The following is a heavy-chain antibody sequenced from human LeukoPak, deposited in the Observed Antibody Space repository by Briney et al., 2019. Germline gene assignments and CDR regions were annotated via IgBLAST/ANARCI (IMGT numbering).Heavy chain of an antibody. Sequence: ASGPALVKPTQTLTLTCTFSGFSLSTSGMCVSWIRQPPGKALEWLARIDCDDDKYYSTSLKTRLTISKDTSKNQVVLTMTNMDPVDTATYYCARETGYYDSSGYFDYWGQGTLVTVSS. D-gene: IGHD3-22*01. CDR3: ARETGYYDSSGYFDY. V-gene: IGHV2-70*11. CDR2: IDCDDDK. CDR1: GFSLSTSGMC. J-gene: IGHJ4*02.